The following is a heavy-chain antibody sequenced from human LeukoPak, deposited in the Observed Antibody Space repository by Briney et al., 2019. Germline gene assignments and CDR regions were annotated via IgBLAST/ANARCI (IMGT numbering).Heavy chain of an antibody. CDR2: ILSDGSNQ. CDR1: GFTFSSYN. D-gene: IGHD3-10*01. J-gene: IGHJ5*02. V-gene: IGHV3-30*02. CDR3: AKRGVTYDL. Sequence: TGGSLRLSCAASGFTFSSYNMNWVRQPPGKRLEWVTFILSDGSNQYYADSVKGRFTISRDNSKNTLYLQMTSLRAEDTAVYYCAKRGVTYDLWGQGTLVTVSS.